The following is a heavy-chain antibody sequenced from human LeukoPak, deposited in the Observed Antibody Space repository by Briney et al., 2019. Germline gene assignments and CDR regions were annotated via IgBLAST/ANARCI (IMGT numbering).Heavy chain of an antibody. CDR2: ISAEGRT. J-gene: IGHJ6*02. D-gene: IGHD3-16*01. Sequence: GGSLRLSCIASGFNIEKYAMHWVRQRPGKGLEWVGVISAEGRTDHADSVRGRFTISRDNSKESLFLQMTSLRDEDTALYYCATWAFYHDLDVWGQGTTVTVSS. CDR3: ATWAFYHDLDV. CDR1: GFNIEKYA. V-gene: IGHV3-43*02.